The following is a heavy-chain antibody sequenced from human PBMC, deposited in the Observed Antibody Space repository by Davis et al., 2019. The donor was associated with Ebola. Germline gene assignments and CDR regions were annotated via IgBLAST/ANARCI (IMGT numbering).Heavy chain of an antibody. CDR3: ARAQFPTTSDH. D-gene: IGHD1-1*01. J-gene: IGHJ4*02. CDR2: ISAYNGNT. V-gene: IGHV1-3*01. CDR1: GYTFTSYA. Sequence: AASVKVSCKASGYTFTSYAMHWVRQAPGQGLEWMGWISAYNGNTNYAQKFQGRVTITRDTSASTAYMELSSLRSDDTAVYYCARAQFPTTSDHWGQGTLVTVSS.